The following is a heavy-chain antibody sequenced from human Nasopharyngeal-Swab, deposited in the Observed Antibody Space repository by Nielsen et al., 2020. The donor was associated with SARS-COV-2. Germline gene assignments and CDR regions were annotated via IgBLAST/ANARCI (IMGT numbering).Heavy chain of an antibody. V-gene: IGHV3-72*01. CDR1: GFTFSDHD. CDR3: ARVRDTVAAYYFDY. Sequence: GESLKISCAASGFTFSDHDMDWVRQAPGKGLEWVGRTRNKANSYTTEYAASVKGRFTISRDDSKNSLYLQMNSLKTEDTAVYYCARVRDTVAAYYFDYWGQGTLVTVSS. J-gene: IGHJ4*02. D-gene: IGHD6-19*01. CDR2: TRNKANSYTT.